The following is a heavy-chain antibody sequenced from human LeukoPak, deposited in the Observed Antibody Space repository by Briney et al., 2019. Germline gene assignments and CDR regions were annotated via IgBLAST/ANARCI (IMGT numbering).Heavy chain of an antibody. CDR3: ARHPPYVSSSAFFDP. J-gene: IGHJ5*02. D-gene: IGHD3-10*02. CDR1: GFSFTSYW. V-gene: IGHV5-51*01. Sequence: GESLKISCKTSGFSFTSYWIAWVRQMPGKGLEWIRMIYPGDSDTTYSPSSQGQVIISADTSISTAYLQLTRLQASDTAIYYCARHPPYVSSSAFFDPWGQGTLVTVAS. CDR2: IYPGDSDT.